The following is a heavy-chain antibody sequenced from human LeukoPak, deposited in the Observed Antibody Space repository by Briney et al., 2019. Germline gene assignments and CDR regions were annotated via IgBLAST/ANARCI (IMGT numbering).Heavy chain of an antibody. Sequence: SETLSLTCTVSGGSISSSIYYWGWIRQPPGKGLEWIGGISYSGSTNYNPSLKSRLTISVDTSKNQFSLKLSSVTAADTAMYYCAGAPNPSYFDYWGQGPLVTVPS. CDR1: GGSISSSIYY. CDR3: AGAPNPSYFDY. D-gene: IGHD2-8*01. CDR2: ISYSGST. V-gene: IGHV4-39*01. J-gene: IGHJ4*02.